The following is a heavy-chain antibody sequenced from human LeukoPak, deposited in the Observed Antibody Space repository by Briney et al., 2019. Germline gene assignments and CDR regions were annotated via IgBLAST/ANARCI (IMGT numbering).Heavy chain of an antibody. J-gene: IGHJ6*03. CDR1: GFTFSSYA. CDR2: MSGSGGST. Sequence: TGGSLRLSCGASGFTFSSYAMSWVRQAPGKGLEWVSSMSGSGGSTYYADSVKGRFTISRDDSKNTLYLQMNSLRAEDTAVYCCARMVRVTIFGVVIPYYYYYMDVWGKGTTVTVSS. CDR3: ARMVRVTIFGVVIPYYYYYMDV. V-gene: IGHV3-23*01. D-gene: IGHD3-3*01.